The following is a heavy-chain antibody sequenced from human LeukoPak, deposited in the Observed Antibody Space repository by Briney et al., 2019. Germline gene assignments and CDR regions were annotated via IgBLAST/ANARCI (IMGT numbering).Heavy chain of an antibody. CDR1: GFTFSSYA. D-gene: IGHD3-9*01. CDR3: ARARQYYDILTAVDY. Sequence: PGGSLRLSCAASGFTFSSYAMHWVRQAPGKGLEWVAVISYDGSNKYYADSVKGRFTISRDNSKNTLYLQMNSLRAEDTAVYYCARARQYYDILTAVDYWGQGILVTVSS. V-gene: IGHV3-30-3*01. CDR2: ISYDGSNK. J-gene: IGHJ4*02.